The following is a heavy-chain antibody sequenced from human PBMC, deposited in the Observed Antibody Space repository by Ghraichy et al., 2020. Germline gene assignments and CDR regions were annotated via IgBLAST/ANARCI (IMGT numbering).Heavy chain of an antibody. V-gene: IGHV3-48*02. D-gene: IGHD2-21*02. Sequence: GGSLRLSCAASGFSFSNNGMNWVRQAPGKGLEWVSYISSTSTTIYYADSVKGRFTISRDNAKSSLYLRMISLRDDDTAVYYCAKVGGDFDNNWFDPWGQGTLVTVSS. CDR3: AKVGGDFDNNWFDP. CDR2: ISSTSTTI. J-gene: IGHJ5*02. CDR1: GFSFSNNG.